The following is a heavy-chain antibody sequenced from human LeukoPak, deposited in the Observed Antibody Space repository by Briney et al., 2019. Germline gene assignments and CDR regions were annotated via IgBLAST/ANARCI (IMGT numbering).Heavy chain of an antibody. V-gene: IGHV1-24*01. CDR2: FDPEDGET. CDR3: ATPIVGATGAAFDI. Sequence: GASVKVSCKVSGYTLTELSMHWVRQAPGKGLEWMGGFDPEDGETIYAQKFQGRVTTTEDTSTDTAYMELSSLGSEDTAVYYCATPIVGATGAAFDIWGQGTMVTVSS. J-gene: IGHJ3*02. CDR1: GYTLTELS. D-gene: IGHD1-26*01.